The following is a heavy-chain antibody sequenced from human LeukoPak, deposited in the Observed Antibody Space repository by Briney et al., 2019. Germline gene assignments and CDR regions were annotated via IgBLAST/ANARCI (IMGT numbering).Heavy chain of an antibody. Sequence: GGSLRLSCAASGFTFSSYSMNWVRQAPGKGLEWVSVISGGGGSTYYADSVKGRFTISRDKSKNTLYLQMNSLRAEDAAVYYCAKLMSYFYDPSGYVDSWGQGTLVTVSS. CDR3: AKLMSYFYDPSGYVDS. CDR1: GFTFSSYS. J-gene: IGHJ4*02. V-gene: IGHV3-23*01. CDR2: ISGGGGST. D-gene: IGHD3-22*01.